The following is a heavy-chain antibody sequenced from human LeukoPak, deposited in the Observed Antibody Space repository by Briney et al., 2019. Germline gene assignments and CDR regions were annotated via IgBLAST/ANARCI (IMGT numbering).Heavy chain of an antibody. J-gene: IGHJ4*02. Sequence: GGSLRLSCAASGFTFSSYAMSWARQAPGKGLEWVSAISGSGGSTYYADSVKGRFTISRDNSKNTLYLQMHSLRAEDTAVYYCANHYDILTGYSDYWGQGTLVTVSS. CDR3: ANHYDILTGYSDY. V-gene: IGHV3-23*01. CDR2: ISGSGGST. D-gene: IGHD3-9*01. CDR1: GFTFSSYA.